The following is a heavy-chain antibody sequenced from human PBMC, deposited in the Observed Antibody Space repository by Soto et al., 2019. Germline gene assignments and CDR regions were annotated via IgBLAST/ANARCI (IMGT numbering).Heavy chain of an antibody. Sequence: QVQLVESGGGVVQPGRSLRLSCAASGFTFSSYAMHWVRQAPGKGLEWVAVISYDGSNKYYADSVKGRFTISRDNSKNTLYLQMNSLRAEDTAVYYCARVGWTMTGYYWDYGMDVWGQGTTVTVSS. CDR3: ARVGWTMTGYYWDYGMDV. CDR2: ISYDGSNK. J-gene: IGHJ6*02. V-gene: IGHV3-30-3*01. CDR1: GFTFSSYA. D-gene: IGHD3-9*01.